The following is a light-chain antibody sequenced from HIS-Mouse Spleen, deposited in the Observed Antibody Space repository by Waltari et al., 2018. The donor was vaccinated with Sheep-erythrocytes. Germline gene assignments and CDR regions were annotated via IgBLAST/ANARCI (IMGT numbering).Light chain of an antibody. V-gene: IGKV3-15*01. CDR2: GAS. CDR3: QQYNNWPPT. J-gene: IGKJ1*01. Sequence: EIVMTQSPATLSVSPGERATLYCRASQSVSSNLAWYQQKPGQAPRLLIYGASTRATGIPARISGSASGTEFTLTSSSLHSEDCAVYYCQQYNNWPPTFGQGAKVEIK. CDR1: QSVSSN.